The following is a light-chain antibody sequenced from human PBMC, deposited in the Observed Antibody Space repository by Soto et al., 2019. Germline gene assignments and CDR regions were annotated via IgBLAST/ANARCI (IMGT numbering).Light chain of an antibody. J-gene: IGKJ4*01. V-gene: IGKV1-39*01. Sequence: DIQMTQSPSSLSASVGDRVTITCRASENIGDYLNWYQHRPGKAPKLLIYAASVLQDGVASRFSGSGSGTDFTLTISRLQPEDFATYYCQQSFIPTLTFGGGTKVEI. CDR1: ENIGDY. CDR3: QQSFIPTLT. CDR2: AAS.